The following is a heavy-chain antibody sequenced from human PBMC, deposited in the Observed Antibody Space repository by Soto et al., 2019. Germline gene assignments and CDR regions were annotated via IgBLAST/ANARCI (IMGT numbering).Heavy chain of an antibody. CDR1: GYTFTGYY. D-gene: IGHD4-17*01. Sequence: SGKVCCKSSGYTFTGYYMHLVRQAPGQGLEWRGWINPNSGGTNYAQKFQGRVTMTSDTSISTAYMELSRLRSDYTAVYYCARDVRPTVTARPDYYYGMDGWGQGTTVTVSS. CDR2: INPNSGGT. J-gene: IGHJ6*02. CDR3: ARDVRPTVTARPDYYYGMDG. V-gene: IGHV1-2*02.